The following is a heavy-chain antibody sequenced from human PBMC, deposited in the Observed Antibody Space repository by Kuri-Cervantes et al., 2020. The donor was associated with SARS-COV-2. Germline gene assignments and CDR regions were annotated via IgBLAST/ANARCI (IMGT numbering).Heavy chain of an antibody. CDR1: GYSFTSYW. Sequence: GGSLRLSCKGSGYSFTSYWIGWVRQMPGKGLEWMGIIYPGDSDTRYSPSFQGRVTISADKSISTAYLQWSSLKASDTTMYYCASSQFSIAGGGDYWGQGTLVTVSS. D-gene: IGHD6-19*01. CDR2: IYPGDSDT. J-gene: IGHJ4*02. CDR3: ASSQFSIAGGGDY. V-gene: IGHV5-51*01.